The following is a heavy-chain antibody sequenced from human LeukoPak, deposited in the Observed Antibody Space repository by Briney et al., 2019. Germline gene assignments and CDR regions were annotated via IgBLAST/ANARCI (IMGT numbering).Heavy chain of an antibody. J-gene: IGHJ4*02. D-gene: IGHD2-2*01. CDR3: ARGTYCSSTSCPFDY. V-gene: IGHV3-21*01. CDR2: ISSSSSYI. Sequence: GGSLRLSWAASGFTLSSYRMNWVRKAPGKGLEWVSSISSSSSYIYYADSVKGRFTISRDNAKNSLYLQMNSLRAEDTAVYYCARGTYCSSTSCPFDYWGQGTLVTVSS. CDR1: GFTLSSYR.